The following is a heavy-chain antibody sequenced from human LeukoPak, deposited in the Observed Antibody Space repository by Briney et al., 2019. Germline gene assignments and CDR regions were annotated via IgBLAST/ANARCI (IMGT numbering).Heavy chain of an antibody. CDR3: ATGQYHRPYGGYYYGIDV. CDR2: FDPEDGGT. Sequence: ASVKVSCKVSGYTLTELSMHWVRQAPGKGLEWMGGFDPEDGGTIYAQKFQGRVTMTEDTSTDTAYMELSSLRSEDTAVYYCATGQYHRPYGGYYYGIDVCGQGPTVTAS. V-gene: IGHV1-24*01. CDR1: GYTLTELS. D-gene: IGHD2-2*01. J-gene: IGHJ6*02.